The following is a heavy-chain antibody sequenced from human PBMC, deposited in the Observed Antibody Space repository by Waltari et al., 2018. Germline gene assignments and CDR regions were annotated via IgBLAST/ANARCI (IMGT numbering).Heavy chain of an antibody. J-gene: IGHJ3*01. CDR3: ATYIGASVGTAAFDV. CDR1: GGSITTNRHY. CDR2: ISYNGAP. Sequence: QLQLQESGPGLVKPSETLALTCSVSGGSITTNRHYWCCIRQPPGQGLEWIGTISYNGAPYSSPSLSGRLTLSRDTTMTQLSLKLGSVTAADTAVYYCATYIGASVGTAAFDVWGQGTMVTVSS. D-gene: IGHD5-12*01. V-gene: IGHV4-39*01.